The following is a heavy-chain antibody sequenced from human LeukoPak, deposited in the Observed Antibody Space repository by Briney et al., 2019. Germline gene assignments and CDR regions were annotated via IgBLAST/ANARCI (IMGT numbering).Heavy chain of an antibody. Sequence: GGSLRLSCAASGFIFSSYSMNWVRQAPGKGLEWVSHISSSSSTIHYANSVKGRFTISRDNAKNSLYLQMNSLRDEDTAVYYCARPSVASNYAFDIWGQGTMVTASS. D-gene: IGHD6-19*01. V-gene: IGHV3-48*02. CDR1: GFIFSSYS. CDR3: ARPSVASNYAFDI. J-gene: IGHJ3*02. CDR2: ISSSSSTI.